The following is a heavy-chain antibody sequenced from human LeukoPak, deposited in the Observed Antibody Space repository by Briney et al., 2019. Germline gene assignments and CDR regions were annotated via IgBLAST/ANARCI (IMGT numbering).Heavy chain of an antibody. CDR2: IYYSGSP. CDR1: GGSISGYY. V-gene: IGHV4-59*08. J-gene: IGHJ4*02. CDR3: ARHANDGDDPLDY. D-gene: IGHD4-17*01. Sequence: PSETLSLTCTVSGGSISGYYWSWFRQPPGKGLEWIGYIYYSGSPNYNPSLKSRVTLSVDTSKNQFSLKLSSVTAADTSVYYCARHANDGDDPLDYWGQGTLVTVSS.